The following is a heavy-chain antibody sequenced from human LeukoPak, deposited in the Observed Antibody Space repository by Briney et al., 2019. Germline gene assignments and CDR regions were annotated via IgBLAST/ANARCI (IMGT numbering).Heavy chain of an antibody. J-gene: IGHJ4*02. Sequence: SETLSLTCTVSGGSISSGGYYWCWIRQHPGKGLEWIGYIYYSGSTYYNPSLKSRVTISVDTSKNQFSLKLSSVTAADTAVYYCAREGGGGDFDYWGQGTLVTVSS. CDR3: AREGGGGDFDY. CDR2: IYYSGST. CDR1: GGSISSGGYY. D-gene: IGHD2-15*01. V-gene: IGHV4-31*03.